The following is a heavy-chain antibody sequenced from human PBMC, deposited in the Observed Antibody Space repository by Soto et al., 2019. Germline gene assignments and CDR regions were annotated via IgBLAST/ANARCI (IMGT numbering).Heavy chain of an antibody. V-gene: IGHV4-34*01. CDR3: ARGCAARRILGWFDP. CDR2: INHSGST. D-gene: IGHD6-6*01. Sequence: SETLSLTCAVYGGSFSGYYWSWIRQPPGKGLEWIGEINHSGSTNYNPSLKSRVTISVDTSKNQFSLKLSSVTAADTAVYYCARGCAARRILGWFDPWGQGTLVTVS. CDR1: GGSFSGYY. J-gene: IGHJ5*02.